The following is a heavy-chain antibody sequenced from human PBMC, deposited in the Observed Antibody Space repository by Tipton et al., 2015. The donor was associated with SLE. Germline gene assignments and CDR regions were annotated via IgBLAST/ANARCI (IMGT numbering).Heavy chain of an antibody. Sequence: TLSLTCTVSGDSLIGSHWTWIRQPAGKGLEWIGRIYNGGGTNYNPSLKSRLSMSVDTSKNQMSLKLNSVTAADTAVYYCARTNRGCFDYWGQGTLVTVSS. J-gene: IGHJ4*02. CDR3: ARTNRGCFDY. CDR2: IYNGGGT. V-gene: IGHV4-4*07. CDR1: GDSLIGSH. D-gene: IGHD2-8*01.